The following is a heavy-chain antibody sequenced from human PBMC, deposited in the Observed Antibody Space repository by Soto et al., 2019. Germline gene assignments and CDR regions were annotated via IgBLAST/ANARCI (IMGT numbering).Heavy chain of an antibody. D-gene: IGHD3-10*01. CDR2: IWDDGSNK. J-gene: IGHJ4*02. Sequence: QVHLVESGGGVVQPGRSLRLSCVASGFTFSNYAMHWVRQAPGKGLEWVAVIWDDGSNKYYADSVKGRFTISRDNSRNTRHLQMNSLRREETALYCGARVRYGSQTLFDYWAQGTLVTVFS. CDR3: ARVRYGSQTLFDY. V-gene: IGHV3-33*01. CDR1: GFTFSNYA.